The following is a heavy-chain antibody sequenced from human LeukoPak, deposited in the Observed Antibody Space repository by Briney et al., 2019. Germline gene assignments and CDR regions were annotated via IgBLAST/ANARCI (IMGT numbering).Heavy chain of an antibody. CDR2: IYYSGST. CDR1: GGSISSYY. J-gene: IGHJ4*02. V-gene: IGHV4-59*01. CDR3: ARGVWSSGWSAYYFDY. D-gene: IGHD6-19*01. Sequence: SETLSLTCTVSGGSISSYYWSWIRQPPGKGLEWIANIYYSGSTNCSPSLRSRVTISVDTSKNQFSLELTSVTAADTAVYYCARGVWSSGWSAYYFDYWGQGTLVTVSS.